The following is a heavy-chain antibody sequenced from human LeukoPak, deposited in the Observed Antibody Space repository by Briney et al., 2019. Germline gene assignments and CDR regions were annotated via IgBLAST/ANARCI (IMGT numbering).Heavy chain of an antibody. CDR2: IKKDGSEK. Sequence: GGSLRPSCAASGFTFSSYWMSWVRQAPGKGLEWVANIKKDGSEKYYVDSVKGRFTISRDNAKNSLYLQMNSLRAEDTAVYYCARDKSVAGHSFDYWGQGTLVTVSS. J-gene: IGHJ4*02. D-gene: IGHD6-19*01. CDR3: ARDKSVAGHSFDY. V-gene: IGHV3-7*01. CDR1: GFTFSSYW.